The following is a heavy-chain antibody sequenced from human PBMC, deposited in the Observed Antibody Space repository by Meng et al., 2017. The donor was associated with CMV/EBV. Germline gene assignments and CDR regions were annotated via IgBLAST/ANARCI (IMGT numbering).Heavy chain of an antibody. D-gene: IGHD6-13*01. Sequence: SETLSLTCAVYGGSFSGYCWSWIRQPPGKGLEWIGEINHSGSTNYNPSLKSRVTISVDTSKNQFSLKLSSVTAADTAVYYCARGTEQLDIDYWGQGTLVTVSS. CDR3: ARGTEQLDIDY. CDR1: GGSFSGYC. V-gene: IGHV4-34*01. CDR2: INHSGST. J-gene: IGHJ4*02.